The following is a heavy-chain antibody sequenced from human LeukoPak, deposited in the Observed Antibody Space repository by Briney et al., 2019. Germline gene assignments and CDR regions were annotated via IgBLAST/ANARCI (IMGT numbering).Heavy chain of an antibody. D-gene: IGHD4-11*01. V-gene: IGHV3-21*01. CDR1: GFTFSSYS. Sequence: PGGSLRLSCAASGFTFSSYSVNWVRQAPGKGLEWVSSISSSSSYIYYADSVKGRFTISRDNAKNSLYLQMNSLRAEDTAVYYCARVPTVTTWGYYYYYGMDVWGQGTTVTVSS. CDR2: ISSSSSYI. CDR3: ARVPTVTTWGYYYYYGMDV. J-gene: IGHJ6*02.